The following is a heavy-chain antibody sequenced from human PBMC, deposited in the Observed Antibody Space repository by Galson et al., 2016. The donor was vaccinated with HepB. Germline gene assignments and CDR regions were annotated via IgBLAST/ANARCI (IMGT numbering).Heavy chain of an antibody. Sequence: SLRLSCAASGFALSSYNMNWVRQAPGKGLQWVSYISGSGSTRNYADSVKGRFTISRDNSNSMLFLQMSSLRADDTAVYYCARRHEYCPPVGCSVDYWGQGTLVSVSS. CDR1: GFALSSYN. CDR3: ARRHEYCPPVGCSVDY. V-gene: IGHV3-48*01. D-gene: IGHD2/OR15-2a*01. J-gene: IGHJ4*02. CDR2: ISGSGSTR.